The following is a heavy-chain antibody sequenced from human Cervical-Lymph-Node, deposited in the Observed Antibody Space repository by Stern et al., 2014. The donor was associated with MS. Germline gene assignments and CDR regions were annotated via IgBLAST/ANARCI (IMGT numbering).Heavy chain of an antibody. Sequence: VQLEESGAEVKKPGSSVKVSCKAYGGTISNYIIGWVRQAPGHGLEWMGGILPMFGIATYAEKFQDRVTITADESTSTAYMDLSSLRSEDTAVYYCARATSDYIWGTYRFLDSWGQGTLVIVSS. D-gene: IGHD3-16*02. CDR2: ILPMFGIA. CDR1: GGTISNYI. CDR3: ARATSDYIWGTYRFLDS. J-gene: IGHJ4*02. V-gene: IGHV1-69*01.